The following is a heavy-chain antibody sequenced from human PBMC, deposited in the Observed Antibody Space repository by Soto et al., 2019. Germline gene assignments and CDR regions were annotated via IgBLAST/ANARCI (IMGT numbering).Heavy chain of an antibody. J-gene: IGHJ6*03. CDR3: ARRARPDFYYMDV. CDR2: ISAYNGNT. CDR1: GYTFTSYG. Sequence: GASVKVSCKASGYTFTSYGISWVRQAPGQGLEWMGWISAYNGNTNYAQKLRGRFTISRDNSKNTVYLQMGSLRPEDMAVYYCARRARPDFYYMDVWGKGTTVTVSS. V-gene: IGHV1-18*03. D-gene: IGHD6-6*01.